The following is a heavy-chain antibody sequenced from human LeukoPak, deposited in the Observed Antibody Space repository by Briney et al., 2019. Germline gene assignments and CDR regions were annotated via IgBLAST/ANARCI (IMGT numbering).Heavy chain of an antibody. Sequence: VASVKVSFKASGYTFTNFGITWVRQAPGQGLEWMGWISVYKGDTIYAQKLQGRVTMTTDTSTGTAYMEVRSLRSDDTAVYYCARAGGWAREDYKADAFHIWGQGTMVTVSS. V-gene: IGHV1-18*01. CDR3: ARAGGWAREDYKADAFHI. CDR1: GYTFTNFG. D-gene: IGHD6-19*01. J-gene: IGHJ3*02. CDR2: ISVYKGDT.